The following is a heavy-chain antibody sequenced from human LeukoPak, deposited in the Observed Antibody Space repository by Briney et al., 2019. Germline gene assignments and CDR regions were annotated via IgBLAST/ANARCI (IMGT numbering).Heavy chain of an antibody. J-gene: IGHJ4*02. V-gene: IGHV4-34*01. CDR3: ARGVIYTTDFDY. CDR1: GGSFNGYY. CDR2: INHSGST. Sequence: PSETLSLTCAVYGGSFNGYYWSWIRQPPGKGLEWIGEINHSGSTNYNPSLKSRVTISVDTSKNQFSLKLSSVAAADTAVYYCARGVIYTTDFDYWGQGTLVTVSS. D-gene: IGHD1-1*01.